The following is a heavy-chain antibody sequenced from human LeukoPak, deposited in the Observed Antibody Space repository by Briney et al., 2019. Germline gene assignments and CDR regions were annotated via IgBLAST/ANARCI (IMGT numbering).Heavy chain of an antibody. V-gene: IGHV4-34*01. CDR2: INHSGST. CDR3: ARGRYYDSSGYLRMYFDY. CDR1: GGSFSGYY. J-gene: IGHJ4*02. D-gene: IGHD3-22*01. Sequence: SETLSLTCAVYGGSFSGYYWSWIRQPPGKGLEWIGEINHSGSTNYNPSLKGRVTISVDTSKNQFSLKLSSVTAADTAVYYCARGRYYDSSGYLRMYFDYWGQGTLVTVSS.